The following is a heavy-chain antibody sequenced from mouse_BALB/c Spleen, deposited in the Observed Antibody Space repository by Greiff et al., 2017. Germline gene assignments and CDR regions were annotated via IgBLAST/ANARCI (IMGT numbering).Heavy chain of an antibody. D-gene: IGHD1-1*01. CDR3: ARNYGSSPWFAY. Sequence: VQLQQSGPSLVKPSQTLSLTCSVTGDSITSGYWNWIRKFPGNKLEYMGYISYSGSTYYNPSLKSRISITRDTSKNQYYLQLNSVTTEDTATYYCARNYGSSPWFAYWGQGTLVTVSA. CDR1: GDSITSGY. CDR2: ISYSGST. J-gene: IGHJ3*01. V-gene: IGHV3-8*02.